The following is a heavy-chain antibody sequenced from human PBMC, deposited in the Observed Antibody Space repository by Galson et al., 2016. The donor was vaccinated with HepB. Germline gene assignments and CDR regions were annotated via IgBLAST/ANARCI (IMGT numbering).Heavy chain of an antibody. CDR1: GGSISRSDYY. CDR2: IDNTGTT. J-gene: IGHJ4*02. CDR3: ARRGSTTSYHDY. V-gene: IGHV4-39*01. Sequence: SETLSLTCSVSGGSISRSDYYWGWIRQPPGKGLEWIGTIDNTGTTYCNPSLRNRVTISVDTSKNQFSLRLSSVTAADTAVYYRARRGSTTSYHDYWGQGTLVTVSS. D-gene: IGHD1-1*01.